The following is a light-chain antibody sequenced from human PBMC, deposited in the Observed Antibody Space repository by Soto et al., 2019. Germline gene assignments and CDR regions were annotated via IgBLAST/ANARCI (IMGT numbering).Light chain of an antibody. Sequence: QSVLTQPRSVSGSPGQSVAISCTGTTSDVGGYDYVSWYQQHPGKAPELIIFDVTKRPSGVPDRFSGSKSGNTASLTISGLQAVDEADYFCCSYAGDFSVFGSGTKVTVL. J-gene: IGLJ1*01. V-gene: IGLV2-11*01. CDR3: CSYAGDFSV. CDR1: TSDVGGYDY. CDR2: DVT.